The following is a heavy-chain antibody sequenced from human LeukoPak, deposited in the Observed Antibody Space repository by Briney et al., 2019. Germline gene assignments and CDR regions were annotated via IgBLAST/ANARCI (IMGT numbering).Heavy chain of an antibody. V-gene: IGHV1-69*06. Sequence: ASVKVSCKASGGTFSSYAISWVRQAPGQGLEWMGGIIPIFGTANYAQKFLGRVTITADKSTSTAYMELSSLRSEDTAVYYCARGSRPYYYDSSGYDWFDPWGQGTLVTVSS. D-gene: IGHD3-22*01. J-gene: IGHJ5*02. CDR1: GGTFSSYA. CDR3: ARGSRPYYYDSSGYDWFDP. CDR2: IIPIFGTA.